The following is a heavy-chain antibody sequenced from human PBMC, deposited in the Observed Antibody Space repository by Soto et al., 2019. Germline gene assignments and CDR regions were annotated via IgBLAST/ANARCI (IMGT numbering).Heavy chain of an antibody. CDR1: GFTFSSYG. J-gene: IGHJ4*02. CDR3: ARDKEQLGRIDY. Sequence: QVQLVESGGGVVQPGRSLRLSCAASGFTFSSYGMHWVRQAPGKGLEWVAVICYDGRNKYYADSVKGRFTISRENSKSGLYLQMNSLSGEETAVYYCARDKEQLGRIDYWGQGTLVTVT. D-gene: IGHD6-6*01. V-gene: IGHV3-33*01. CDR2: ICYDGRNK.